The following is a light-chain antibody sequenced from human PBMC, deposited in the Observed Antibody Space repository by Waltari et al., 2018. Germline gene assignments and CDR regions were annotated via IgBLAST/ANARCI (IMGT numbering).Light chain of an antibody. J-gene: IGKJ4*01. Sequence: DIQMTQSPSSLVASVGDRGTITCQASQDISKNLHWFQQKPGKAPNLLIYGASSLHTGVPSRFSGSKSGTHFTFTISSLQPEDIATYYCLQYHTFPLTFGGGTKVEIK. CDR1: QDISKN. V-gene: IGKV1-33*01. CDR2: GAS. CDR3: LQYHTFPLT.